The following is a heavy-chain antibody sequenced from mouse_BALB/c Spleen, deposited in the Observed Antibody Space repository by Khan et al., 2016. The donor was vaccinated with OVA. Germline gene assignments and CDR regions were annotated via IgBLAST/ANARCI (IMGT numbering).Heavy chain of an antibody. Sequence: EVKLEESGGGLVRPGGSMKLSCVASGFTFSNYWMNWVRQSPEKGFEWVAEIRLKSNIYATHYAESVRGRFTISRDDSRSSVYLQMNNLGAEDTGIYYCARGWDWYFDVWGAGTTVTVSS. CDR1: GFTFSNYW. D-gene: IGHD3-3*01. CDR3: ARGWDWYFDV. V-gene: IGHV6-6*02. CDR2: IRLKSNIYAT. J-gene: IGHJ1*01.